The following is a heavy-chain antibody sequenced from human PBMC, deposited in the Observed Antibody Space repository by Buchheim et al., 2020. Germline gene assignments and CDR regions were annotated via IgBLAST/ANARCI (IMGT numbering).Heavy chain of an antibody. V-gene: IGHV4-31*03. D-gene: IGHD2-8*01. Sequence: QVQLQESGPGLVKPSQTLSLTCSVSGGSISSGGYYWSWIRQFPDKGLEYIGHISQFGITYYNPSLESRLTISQDTSKNQFSLSLRSMTAADTAIYSCARVVRDTKMVYAFGDDWFDPWGQGT. J-gene: IGHJ5*02. CDR2: ISQFGIT. CDR1: GGSISSGGYY. CDR3: ARVVRDTKMVYAFGDDWFDP.